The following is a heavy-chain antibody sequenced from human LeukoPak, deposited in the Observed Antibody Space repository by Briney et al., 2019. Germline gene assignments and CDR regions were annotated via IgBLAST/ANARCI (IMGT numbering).Heavy chain of an antibody. CDR1: GFIIDDYG. V-gene: IGHV3-20*04. CDR2: INWNGGST. J-gene: IGHJ3*02. Sequence: GGSLRLSCAASGFIIDDYGMTWVRQAPGKGLERVSGINWNGGSTGYADSVKGRFTISRDDAKNSLYLQMNSLRAEETALYYCARGRSYSGSYFDASDIWGQGTMVTVSS. D-gene: IGHD1-26*01. CDR3: ARGRSYSGSYFDASDI.